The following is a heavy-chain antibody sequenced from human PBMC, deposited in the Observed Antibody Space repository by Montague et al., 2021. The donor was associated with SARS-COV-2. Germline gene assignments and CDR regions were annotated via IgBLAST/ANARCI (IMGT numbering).Heavy chain of an antibody. V-gene: IGHV4-39*01. D-gene: IGHD5-24*01. Sequence: SETLSLTCTVSGDSISSSNYYWSWIRQPTGKGLERIVRINYRASTYYNPSIKSRVTISVDTSMFQLTLKIRTATAADTAVYYCARHGEMANIVGWWFFDLWGRGTLVTVSS. CDR2: INYRAST. J-gene: IGHJ2*01. CDR1: GDSISSSNYY. CDR3: ARHGEMANIVGWWFFDL.